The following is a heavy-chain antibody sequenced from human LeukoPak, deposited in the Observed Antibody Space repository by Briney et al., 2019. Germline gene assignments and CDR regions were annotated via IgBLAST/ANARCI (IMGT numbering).Heavy chain of an antibody. CDR2: ISSSSSYI. CDR3: ARGPMESGSSGWRNYYYYYYYMDV. D-gene: IGHD6-19*01. CDR1: GFTFSSYS. J-gene: IGHJ6*03. Sequence: GGSLRLSCAASGFTFSSYSMNWVRQAPGKGLEWVSSISSSSSYIYYADSVKGRFTISRDNAKNSLYLQMNSLRAEDTAVYYCARGPMESGSSGWRNYYYYYYYMDVWGKGTTVTVSS. V-gene: IGHV3-21*01.